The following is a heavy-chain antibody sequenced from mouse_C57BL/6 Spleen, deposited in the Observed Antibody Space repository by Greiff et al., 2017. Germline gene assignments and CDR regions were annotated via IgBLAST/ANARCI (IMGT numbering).Heavy chain of an antibody. J-gene: IGHJ3*01. CDR3: ARGYCGSIAY. V-gene: IGHV1-42*01. Sequence: VQLQQSGPELVKPGASVKISCKASGYSFSGYYMNWVKQSPEKSLEWIGEINPSTGGTTYNQKFKAKATLTVDKSSSTAYMQLKSLTSEDSAVYYCARGYCGSIAYWGQGTLVTVSA. CDR1: GYSFSGYY. D-gene: IGHD1-1*01. CDR2: INPSTGGT.